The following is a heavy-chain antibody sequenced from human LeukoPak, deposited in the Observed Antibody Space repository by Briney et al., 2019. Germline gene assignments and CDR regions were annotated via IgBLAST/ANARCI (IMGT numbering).Heavy chain of an antibody. Sequence: ASVKVSCKASGYTFSGYYIHWVRQAPGQGLEWMGWINPNSGDTHYAQKFQCRVTMTRDTSSSTAYMDLNSLISDDTAVYYCARVQYQLLFEGNWFDPWGQGTLVTVSS. CDR2: INPNSGDT. CDR3: ARVQYQLLFEGNWFDP. D-gene: IGHD2-2*01. CDR1: GYTFSGYY. V-gene: IGHV1-2*02. J-gene: IGHJ5*02.